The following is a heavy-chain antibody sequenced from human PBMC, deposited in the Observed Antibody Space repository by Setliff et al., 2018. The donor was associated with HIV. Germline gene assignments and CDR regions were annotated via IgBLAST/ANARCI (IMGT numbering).Heavy chain of an antibody. CDR1: GFRFRGHA. J-gene: IGHJ4*02. Sequence: GSLRLSCVASGFRFRGHAMNWVRQAPGKGLEWVSVISASGGGTYYADSVKGRFTISRDNSKNTLYLQMNSLRADDTAVYYCARVFVDTAVLRVLEYYFDSWGRGTLVTVSS. CDR3: ARVFVDTAVLRVLEYYFDS. CDR2: ISASGGGT. V-gene: IGHV3-23*01. D-gene: IGHD5-18*01.